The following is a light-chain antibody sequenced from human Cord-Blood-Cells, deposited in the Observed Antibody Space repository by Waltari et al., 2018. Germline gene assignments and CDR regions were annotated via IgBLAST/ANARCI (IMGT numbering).Light chain of an antibody. CDR2: AAS. J-gene: IGKJ5*01. CDR3: QQLNSYPIT. CDR1: QGISSY. V-gene: IGKV1-9*01. Sequence: IQLTQSPSSLSASVVDRVTITCRASQGISSYLAWYQQKPGKAPKLLIYAASTLQSGVPSRFSGSGSGTDLTLTLSSLQPEDLATYYCQQLNSYPITFGQGTRLEIK.